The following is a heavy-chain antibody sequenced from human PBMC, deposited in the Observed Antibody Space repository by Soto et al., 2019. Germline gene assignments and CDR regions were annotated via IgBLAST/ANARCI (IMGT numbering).Heavy chain of an antibody. CDR2: INHSGFT. Sequence: ETLSLTCDVSGASFTGYYWSWIRQPPGKGLEWIGEINHSGFTNYNPSLTGLVTISLDTSKSQFSLKLSSLTAADTAFYFCARGHGRFAHWGQGTLVTVSS. CDR1: GASFTGYY. J-gene: IGHJ4*02. CDR3: ARGHGRFAH. V-gene: IGHV4-34*01.